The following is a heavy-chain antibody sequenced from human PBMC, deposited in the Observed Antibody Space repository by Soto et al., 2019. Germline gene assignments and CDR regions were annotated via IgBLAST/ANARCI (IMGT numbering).Heavy chain of an antibody. CDR2: INHSGST. CDR1: GGSFSGYY. D-gene: IGHD3-3*01. CDR3: AREIRFSYYYGKDV. Sequence: SETLSLTCAVYGGSFSGYYWSWIRQPPGKGLEWIGEINHSGSTNYNPSLKSRVTISVDTSKNQFSLKLSSVTAADTAVYYCAREIRFSYYYGKDVWGQGTTVTVSS. V-gene: IGHV4-34*01. J-gene: IGHJ6*02.